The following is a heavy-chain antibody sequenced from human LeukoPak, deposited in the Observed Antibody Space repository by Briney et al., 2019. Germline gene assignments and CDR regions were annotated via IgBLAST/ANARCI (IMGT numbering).Heavy chain of an antibody. Sequence: GGSLRLSCAASGFTFSSYWMSWVRQAPGKGLEWVANIKQDGSEKYYVDSVKGRFTISRGNAKNSLYLQMNSLRAEDTAVYYCVRPPLVTAIAAFDIWGQGTMVTISS. V-gene: IGHV3-7*01. CDR1: GFTFSSYW. CDR3: VRPPLVTAIAAFDI. D-gene: IGHD2-21*02. CDR2: IKQDGSEK. J-gene: IGHJ3*02.